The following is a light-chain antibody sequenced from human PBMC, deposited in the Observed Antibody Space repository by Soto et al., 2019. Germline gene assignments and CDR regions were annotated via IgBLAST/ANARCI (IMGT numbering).Light chain of an antibody. CDR3: QQRSNWPIT. CDR2: DIY. CDR1: QSVSSY. V-gene: IGKV3-11*01. J-gene: IGKJ5*01. Sequence: EIVLTQSPATLSLSPGERVTLSCRASQSVSSYLAWYQQRPGQAPRLLIYDIYNRATGIPASFSGSGSGTDFTLTINSLEPEDFAVYYCQQRSNWPITFGQGTRLEIK.